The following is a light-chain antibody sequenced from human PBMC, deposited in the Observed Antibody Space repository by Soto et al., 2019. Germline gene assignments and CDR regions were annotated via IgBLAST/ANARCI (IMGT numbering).Light chain of an antibody. J-gene: IGKJ4*01. CDR2: AAS. V-gene: IGKV1-27*01. CDR1: LPISNY. CDR3: QKYNSAPLT. Sequence: DIPMTQSPSTLSASVGDRVTITCQSSLPISNYLAWYQQKPGKIPNPIIYAASTLQAGVPSRFSGSCSGTDCTLTISSLQPEDFAAYYCQKYNSAPLTFGGGTKVDI.